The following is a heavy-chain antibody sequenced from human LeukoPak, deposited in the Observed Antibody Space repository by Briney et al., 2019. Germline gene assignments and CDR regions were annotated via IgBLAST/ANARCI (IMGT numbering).Heavy chain of an antibody. D-gene: IGHD1/OR15-1a*01. CDR1: GFTFSNYG. V-gene: IGHV3-33*01. Sequence: GGSLRLSCAASGFTFSNYGMHWIRQAPGMGLEWVAVIWFDGSNKYYADSVKGRLTISRDNSKNTVYLQMNSLRAEDTAVYYCARKNSAFFDYWGQGTLVTVSS. CDR3: ARKNSAFFDY. CDR2: IWFDGSNK. J-gene: IGHJ4*02.